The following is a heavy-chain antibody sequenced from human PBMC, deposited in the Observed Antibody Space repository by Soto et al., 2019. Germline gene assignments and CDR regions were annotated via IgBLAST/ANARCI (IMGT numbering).Heavy chain of an antibody. CDR1: GITLSDNY. J-gene: IGHJ4*02. V-gene: IGHV3-11*01. Sequence: GSLRLSCVASGITLSDNYMTWIRQAPGKGLEWLSYISNSDYTTYYADSVKGRFTISRDNAKNSLYLQLNGLRVEDTAVYYCASGKWSLDYWGQGILVTVSS. D-gene: IGHD2-8*01. CDR2: ISNSDYTT. CDR3: ASGKWSLDY.